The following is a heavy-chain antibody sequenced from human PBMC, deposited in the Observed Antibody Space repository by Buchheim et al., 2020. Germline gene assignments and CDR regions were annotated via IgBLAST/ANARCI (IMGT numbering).Heavy chain of an antibody. CDR2: ISGSGTST. J-gene: IGHJ4*02. D-gene: IGHD6-13*01. V-gene: IGHV3-23*01. CDR1: GFTFSDYA. Sequence: EVQLLESGGGLVQPGGSLRLSCASSGFTFSDYAMSWVRQAPGKGLEWVSAISGSGTSTYSADSVKGRFTLSRDTSKSTLYLQMNSLRAEDTAVYYCAKDGFWSSSWSFPDYWGQGTL. CDR3: AKDGFWSSSWSFPDY.